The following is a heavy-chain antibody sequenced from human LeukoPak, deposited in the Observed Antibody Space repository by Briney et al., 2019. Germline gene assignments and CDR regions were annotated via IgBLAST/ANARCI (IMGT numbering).Heavy chain of an antibody. J-gene: IGHJ5*02. CDR1: GGSISSSSYY. Sequence: SETLSLTCTVSGGSISSSSYYWGWIRQPPGKGLEWIGSIYYSGSTYYNPSLKSRVTISVDTSKNQFSLKLSSVTAADTAVYYCARVYRPKLDENWFDPWGQGTLVTVSS. V-gene: IGHV4-39*07. CDR2: IYYSGST. D-gene: IGHD6-13*01. CDR3: ARVYRPKLDENWFDP.